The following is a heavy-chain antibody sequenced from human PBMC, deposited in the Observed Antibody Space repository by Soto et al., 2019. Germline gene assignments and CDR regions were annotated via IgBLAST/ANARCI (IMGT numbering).Heavy chain of an antibody. V-gene: IGHV4-59*01. CDR1: GGSISSYY. Sequence: QVQLQESGPGLVKPSETLSLTCTVSGGSISSYYWSWLRQPPGKGLEWIGYIYYSGSANYNPSLTRRVTISVDTSKNQFSLKRSSVTAADTAVYYCARGALHIYGAPYYYYYYLDVWGKGTTVTVSS. CDR3: ARGALHIYGAPYYYYYYLDV. J-gene: IGHJ6*03. CDR2: IYYSGSA. D-gene: IGHD5-18*01.